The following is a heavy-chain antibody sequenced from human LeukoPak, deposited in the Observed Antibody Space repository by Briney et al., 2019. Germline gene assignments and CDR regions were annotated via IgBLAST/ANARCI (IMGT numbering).Heavy chain of an antibody. CDR2: IGSSSSYI. CDR3: ARDLASHYGDYDY. Sequence: PGGSLRLSCAASGFTFSSYSMNWVRQAPGKGLEWVSSIGSSSSYIYYADSVKGRFTISRDNAKNSLYLQMNSLRAEDTAVYYCARDLASHYGDYDYWGQGTLVTVSS. J-gene: IGHJ4*02. D-gene: IGHD4-17*01. V-gene: IGHV3-21*01. CDR1: GFTFSSYS.